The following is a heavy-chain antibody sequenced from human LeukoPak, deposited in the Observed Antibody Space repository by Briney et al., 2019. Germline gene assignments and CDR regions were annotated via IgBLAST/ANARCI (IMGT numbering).Heavy chain of an antibody. Sequence: GGSLRLSCAASGFTVSSNYMSWVRQAPGKGLEWVSVIYSGDSTYYADSVKGRFTISRDNSKNTLYLQMNSLRAEDTAVYYCARDSIAAAGSFDYWGQGTLVTVSS. V-gene: IGHV3-66*01. J-gene: IGHJ4*02. CDR3: ARDSIAAAGSFDY. D-gene: IGHD6-13*01. CDR1: GFTVSSNY. CDR2: IYSGDST.